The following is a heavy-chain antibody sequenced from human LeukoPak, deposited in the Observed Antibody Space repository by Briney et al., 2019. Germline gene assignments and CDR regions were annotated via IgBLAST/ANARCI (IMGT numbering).Heavy chain of an antibody. Sequence: QPGGSLRLSCAVSGFTFSAYGMHWVRQAPGKGLEWVAIISYGGINKYYPDSVKGRFTISRDNSKNTLYLQMNSLRAEDTAVYYCAKDTRDDHHSDYWGQGTLVTVSS. D-gene: IGHD1-14*01. J-gene: IGHJ4*02. CDR3: AKDTRDDHHSDY. CDR2: ISYGGINK. CDR1: GFTFSAYG. V-gene: IGHV3-30*18.